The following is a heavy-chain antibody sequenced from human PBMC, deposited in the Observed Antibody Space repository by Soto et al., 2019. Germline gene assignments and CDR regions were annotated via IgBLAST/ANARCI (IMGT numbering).Heavy chain of an antibody. J-gene: IGHJ6*02. CDR2: ISAYNGNT. D-gene: IGHD1-26*01. CDR1: GYTFTSYG. CDR3: ATGRWYSGSYLGYYYYGMDV. Sequence: GASVKVSCKASGYTFTSYGISWVRQAPGQGLEWMGWISAYNGNTNYAQKLQGRVTMTTDTSTSTAYMELRSLRSDDTAVYYCATGRWYSGSYLGYYYYGMDVCGQGTTVTVSS. V-gene: IGHV1-18*04.